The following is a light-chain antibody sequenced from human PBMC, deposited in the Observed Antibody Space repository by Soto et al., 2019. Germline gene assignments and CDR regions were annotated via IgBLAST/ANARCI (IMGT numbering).Light chain of an antibody. V-gene: IGLV2-14*01. Sequence: QSALTQPASVSGSPGHSITISCTGTSGDVGSYNYVSWFQQDPGKAPKLMIYEVSNRPSGVSNRFSGSKSGNTASLTVSGLEAEDEAYYYCTSFTSSSAWVFGGGTKVTVL. CDR3: TSFTSSSAWV. CDR1: SGDVGSYNY. J-gene: IGLJ3*02. CDR2: EVS.